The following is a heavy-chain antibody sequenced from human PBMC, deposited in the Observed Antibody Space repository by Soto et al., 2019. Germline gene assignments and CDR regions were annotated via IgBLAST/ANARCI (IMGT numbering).Heavy chain of an antibody. CDR1: GASISGFY. CDR3: VRDGTKTLRDWFDP. J-gene: IGHJ5*02. D-gene: IGHD1-1*01. V-gene: IGHV4-4*07. CDR2: IYATGTT. Sequence: SETLSLTCTVSGASISGFYWSWIRKSAGKGLEWIGRIYATGTTDYNPSLKSRVMMSVDTSKKQFSLKLGSVTAADTAVYYCVRDGTKTLRDWFDPWGQGISVTVSS.